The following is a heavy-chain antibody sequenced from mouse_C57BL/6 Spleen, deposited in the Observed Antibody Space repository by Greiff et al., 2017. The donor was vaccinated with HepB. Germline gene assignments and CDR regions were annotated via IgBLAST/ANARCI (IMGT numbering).Heavy chain of an antibody. V-gene: IGHV1-82*01. CDR2: IYPGDGDT. CDR3: ARSLLYRGPCFAY. J-gene: IGHJ3*01. CDR1: GYAFSSSW. D-gene: IGHD2-12*01. Sequence: QVQLQQSGPELVKPGASVKISCKASGYAFSSSWMNWVKQRPGKGLEWIGRIYPGDGDTNYNGKFKGKATLTADKSSSTAYLQLSSLTSEDSAVYFCARSLLYRGPCFAYWGQGTLVTVSA.